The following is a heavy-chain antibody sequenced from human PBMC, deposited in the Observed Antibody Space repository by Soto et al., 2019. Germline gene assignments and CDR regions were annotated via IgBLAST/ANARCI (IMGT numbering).Heavy chain of an antibody. Sequence: QVQLVQSGAEVKKPGYSVKVSCRASGGTFSSYAISWVRQAPGQGLEWMGGIIPIFGTANYAQKFQGRVTITADESTSTAYMELSSLRSEDTAVYYCARGGLGYCSGGSCYASDYWGQGTLVTVSS. J-gene: IGHJ4*02. CDR2: IIPIFGTA. CDR1: GGTFSSYA. V-gene: IGHV1-69*12. CDR3: ARGGLGYCSGGSCYASDY. D-gene: IGHD2-15*01.